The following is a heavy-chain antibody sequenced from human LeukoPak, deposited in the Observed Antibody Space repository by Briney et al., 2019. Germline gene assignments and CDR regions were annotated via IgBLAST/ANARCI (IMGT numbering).Heavy chain of an antibody. CDR1: GGSISDYY. D-gene: IGHD3-10*02. J-gene: IGHJ4*02. CDR3: ARHGREDVVDFDN. V-gene: IGHV4-59*01. Sequence: SETLSLTCTVSGGSISDYYRGWIRQPPGKGLEWIGYFYNSGSSTYNPSLKSRVTISVDTSKEQFSLKVNSVTAADTAVYYCARHGREDVVDFDNWGQGTLVTVSS. CDR2: FYNSGSS.